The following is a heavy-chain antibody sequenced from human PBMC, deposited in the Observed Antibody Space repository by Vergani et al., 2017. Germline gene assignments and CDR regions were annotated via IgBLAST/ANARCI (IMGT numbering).Heavy chain of an antibody. CDR3: ARDAHSDYSSSWYLWYYGMDV. V-gene: IGHV1-18*01. CDR1: GYTFTSYG. J-gene: IGHJ6*02. Sequence: QVQLMQSGAEVKKPGASLKVSCKASGYTFTSYGISWVRQAPGQGLEWMGWISAYNGNTNYAQKLQGRVTMTTDTSTSTAYMELRSLRSDDTAVYYCARDAHSDYSSSWYLWYYGMDVWGQGTTVTVSS. CDR2: ISAYNGNT. D-gene: IGHD6-13*01.